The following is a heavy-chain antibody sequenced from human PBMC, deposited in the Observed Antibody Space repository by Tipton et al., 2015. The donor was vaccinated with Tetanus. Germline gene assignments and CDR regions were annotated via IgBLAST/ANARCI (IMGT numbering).Heavy chain of an antibody. Sequence: TLSLTCAVYGASFSDYYWSWIRQAPGKGLEWIGEINHSGNTNHNPSLKSRVTLSVDTSKNQFSLKLNSVTAADTAMYYCVRSIAAASVWPFDYWGQGTQVTVSS. CDR1: GASFSDYY. CDR3: VRSIAAASVWPFDY. D-gene: IGHD2-2*01. V-gene: IGHV4-34*01. CDR2: INHSGNT. J-gene: IGHJ4*02.